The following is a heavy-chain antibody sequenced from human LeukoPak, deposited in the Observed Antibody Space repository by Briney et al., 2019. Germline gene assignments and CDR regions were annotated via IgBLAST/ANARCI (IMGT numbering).Heavy chain of an antibody. V-gene: IGHV4-61*08. Sequence: SQTLSLTCTVSGGSVSSGDYYWSWIRQPPGKGLEWIGYIYYSGSTNYNPSLKSRVTISVDTSKNQFSLKLSSVTAADTALYYCAIYAGSYPWFDPWGQGTLVTVSS. J-gene: IGHJ5*02. D-gene: IGHD3-10*01. CDR3: AIYAGSYPWFDP. CDR2: IYYSGST. CDR1: GGSVSSGDYY.